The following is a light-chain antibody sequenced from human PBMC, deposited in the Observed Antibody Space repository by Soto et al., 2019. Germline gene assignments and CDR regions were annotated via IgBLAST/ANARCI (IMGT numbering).Light chain of an antibody. Sequence: DIQVTQSPPTLSASVGDKVSITCRARQSVDRYLAWYQQKPGKAPHLLIYDASSLESGVPSRFSGSGSGTEFTLTISSLQPDDFTTFYCQQYKDYTWTFGQGTKVDIK. CDR1: QSVDRY. J-gene: IGKJ1*01. CDR2: DAS. V-gene: IGKV1-5*01. CDR3: QQYKDYTWT.